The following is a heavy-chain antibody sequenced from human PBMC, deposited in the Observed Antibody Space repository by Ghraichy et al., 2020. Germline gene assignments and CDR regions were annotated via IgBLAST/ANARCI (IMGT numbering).Heavy chain of an antibody. D-gene: IGHD1-1*01. J-gene: IGHJ4*02. CDR3: ARDNNNWSVDY. CDR2: IDPRGRDT. CDR1: GYSFGKSN. V-gene: IGHV1-46*01. Sequence: ASAKVSCKASGYSFGKSNMHWVRQAPGQGLEWMGIIDPRGRDTNYAQKFQGRLIMTWDMSTTTAYMELSSLKSQDTAVYYCARDNNNWSVDYWGQGTLVTVSS.